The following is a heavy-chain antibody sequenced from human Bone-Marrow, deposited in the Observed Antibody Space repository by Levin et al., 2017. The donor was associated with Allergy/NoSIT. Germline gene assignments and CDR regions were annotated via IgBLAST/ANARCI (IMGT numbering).Heavy chain of an antibody. CDR3: AKVDSSSYTLVDYYFDF. CDR2: IYYTGST. CDR1: GGSIISHH. J-gene: IGHJ4*02. D-gene: IGHD6-13*01. V-gene: IGHV4-59*11. Sequence: SETLSLTCTVSGGSIISHHWSWIRQPPGKGLEWIGYIYYTGSTNYNPSLKSRVTISVDTSKNHFSLKLYSVTAADTAMYYCAKVDSSSYTLVDYYFDFWGQGTLVTVSS.